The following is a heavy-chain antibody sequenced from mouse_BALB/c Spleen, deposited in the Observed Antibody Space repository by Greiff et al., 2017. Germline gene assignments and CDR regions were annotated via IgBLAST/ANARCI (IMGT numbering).Heavy chain of an antibody. CDR2: ISNGGGST. CDR1: GFTFSSYT. V-gene: IGHV5-12-2*01. J-gene: IGHJ2*01. Sequence: EVQVVESGGGLVQPGGSLKLSCAASGFTFSSYTMSWVRQTPEKRLEWVAYISNGGGSTYYPDTVKGRFTISRDNAKNTLYLQMSSLKSEDTAMYYCAREGQLGALDYWGQGTTLTVSS. CDR3: AREGQLGALDY.